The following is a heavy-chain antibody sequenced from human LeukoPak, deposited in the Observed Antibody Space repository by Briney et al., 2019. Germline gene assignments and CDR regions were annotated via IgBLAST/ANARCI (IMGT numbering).Heavy chain of an antibody. J-gene: IGHJ4*02. CDR1: GYTFSSYY. CDR3: ARGGMGRQFDY. V-gene: IGHV1-46*01. CDR2: IHPSGGST. D-gene: IGHD3-16*01. Sequence: ASVKVSCKASGYTFSSYYMHWVRQAPGQGLERMGIIHPSGGSTRYAQKFQGRVTMTRDTSTSTVYMELSSLRSEDTAVYYCARGGMGRQFDYWGQGTLVTVSS.